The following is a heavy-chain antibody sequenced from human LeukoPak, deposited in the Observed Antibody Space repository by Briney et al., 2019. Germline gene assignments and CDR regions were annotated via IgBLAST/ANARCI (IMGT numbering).Heavy chain of an antibody. CDR3: ASVSGNYLDFQH. V-gene: IGHV3-9*01. Sequence: GRSLRLSCAASGFTFDDYAMHWVRQAPGKGLEWVSGISWNSGSIGYADSVKGRFTISRDNAQNSLFLQMNSLRAEDTAVYYCASVSGNYLDFQHWGQGTLVTVSS. D-gene: IGHD3-10*01. CDR1: GFTFDDYA. CDR2: ISWNSGSI. J-gene: IGHJ1*01.